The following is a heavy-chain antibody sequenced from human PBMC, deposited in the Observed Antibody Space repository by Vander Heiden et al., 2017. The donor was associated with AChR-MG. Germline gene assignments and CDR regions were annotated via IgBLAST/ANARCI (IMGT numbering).Heavy chain of an antibody. V-gene: IGHV3-13*01. CDR2: IGTAGDT. CDR3: ARGSSAVAGTGGAFDI. CDR1: GFTFSSYD. J-gene: IGHJ3*02. Sequence: EVQLVESGGGLVQPGGSLRLSCEASGFTFSSYDMHWVRQATGKGLEWVSAIGTAGDTYYPGSVKGRFTISRENAKNSLYLQMNSLRAGDTAVYYCARGSSAVAGTGGAFDIWGQGTMVTVSS. D-gene: IGHD6-19*01.